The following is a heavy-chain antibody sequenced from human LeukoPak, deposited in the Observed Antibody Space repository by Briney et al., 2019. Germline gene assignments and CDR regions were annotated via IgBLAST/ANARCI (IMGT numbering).Heavy chain of an antibody. CDR1: GFTFSSYN. V-gene: IGHV3-48*02. D-gene: IGHD3-10*01. Sequence: GGSLRLSCAVSGFTFSSYNMNWVRQPPGKGLEWVSYICSSPTTTYYADSVKGRFTISRDNAKNSLYLQMNSLRDEDTAVYYCARRGAYGSGTYYNAFDIWGQGTVVTVSS. CDR3: ARRGAYGSGTYYNAFDI. J-gene: IGHJ3*02. CDR2: ICSSPTTT.